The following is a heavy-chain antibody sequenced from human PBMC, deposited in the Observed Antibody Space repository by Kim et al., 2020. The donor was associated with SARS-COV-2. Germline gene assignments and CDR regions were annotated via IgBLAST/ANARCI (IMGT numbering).Heavy chain of an antibody. D-gene: IGHD6-19*01. Sequence: GGSLRLSCAASGFTFSSYAMHWVRQAPGKGLEWVAVISYDGSNKYYADSVKGRFTISRDNSKNTLYLQMNSLRAEDTAVYYCARSSGDLNKSSGWYFFGYWGQGTLVTVSS. J-gene: IGHJ4*02. CDR2: ISYDGSNK. V-gene: IGHV3-30*04. CDR3: ARSSGDLNKSSGWYFFGY. CDR1: GFTFSSYA.